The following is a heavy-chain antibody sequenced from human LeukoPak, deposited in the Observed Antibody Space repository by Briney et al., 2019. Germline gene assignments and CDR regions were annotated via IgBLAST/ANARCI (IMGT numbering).Heavy chain of an antibody. CDR2: INPNSGGT. CDR1: GYTFTVYY. D-gene: IGHD3-9*01. Sequence: ASVTVSCTASGYTFTVYYMHWVRQAPGQGLEWLGWINPNSGGTNYAQKFQGRVTMTRDTSISTAYMELSRLRSDDTAVYYCARGGPKLRYFDWGQGTLVTVSS. CDR3: ARGGPKLRYFD. J-gene: IGHJ4*02. V-gene: IGHV1-2*02.